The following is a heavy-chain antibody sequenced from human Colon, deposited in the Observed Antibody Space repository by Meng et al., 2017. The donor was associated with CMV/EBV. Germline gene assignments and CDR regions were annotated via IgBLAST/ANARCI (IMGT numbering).Heavy chain of an antibody. Sequence: QRHIQESGPCLLKPSETLSLTCTVSGGSIHTYYWSWIREPAGEGLECLGRISTNRNTDYNPSLNSRATIWLDTSNNQFSLKLTSVTAADTAVYYCVRGGYSGTQTGGVQEYWGQGTLVTVSS. J-gene: IGHJ4*02. V-gene: IGHV4-4*07. D-gene: IGHD5-12*01. CDR3: VRGGYSGTQTGGVQEY. CDR1: GGSIHTYY. CDR2: ISTNRNT.